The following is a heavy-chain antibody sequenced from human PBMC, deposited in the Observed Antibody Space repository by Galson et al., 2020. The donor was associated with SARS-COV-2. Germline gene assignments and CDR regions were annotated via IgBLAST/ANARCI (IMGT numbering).Heavy chain of an antibody. CDR1: GDSIISGYY. CDR2: LHHTGDT. J-gene: IGHJ4*02. V-gene: IGHV4-38-2*02. CDR3: ARTSLDSAVVFHY. Sequence: SETLSLTCTVSGDSIISGYYWGWIRQPPGKGLEWIGSLHHTGDTHSNPSLKSRVTISADTSTNRFSLRLTSVTAADTAIYYCARTSLDSAVVFHYWGLGAQVTVSS. D-gene: IGHD5-18*01.